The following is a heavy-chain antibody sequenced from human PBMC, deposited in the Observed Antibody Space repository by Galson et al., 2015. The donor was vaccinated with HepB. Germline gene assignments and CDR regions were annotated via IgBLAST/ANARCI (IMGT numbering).Heavy chain of an antibody. CDR3: ARDQKVGAGYYYYGMDV. CDR1: GYTFTSYG. Sequence: SVKVSCKASGYTFTSYGISWVRQAPGQGLEWMGWISAYNGNTNYAQKLQGRVTMTADTSTSTAYMELRSLRSDDTAVYYCARDQKVGAGYYYYGMDVWGQGTTVTVSS. V-gene: IGHV1-18*01. D-gene: IGHD2-15*01. CDR2: ISAYNGNT. J-gene: IGHJ6*02.